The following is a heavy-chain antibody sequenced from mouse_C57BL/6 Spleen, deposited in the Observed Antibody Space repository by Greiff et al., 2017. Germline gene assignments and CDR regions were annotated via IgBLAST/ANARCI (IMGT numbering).Heavy chain of an antibody. CDR3: ARGEKEFAY. Sequence: VQLQQSGPVLVKPGASVKMSCKASGYTFTDYYMNWVKQSHGKSLEWIGVINPYNGGTSYNQKFKGKATLTVDKSSSTAYMELNSLTSEDSAVYYCARGEKEFAYWGQGTLVTVSA. V-gene: IGHV1-19*01. J-gene: IGHJ3*01. CDR1: GYTFTDYY. CDR2: INPYNGGT.